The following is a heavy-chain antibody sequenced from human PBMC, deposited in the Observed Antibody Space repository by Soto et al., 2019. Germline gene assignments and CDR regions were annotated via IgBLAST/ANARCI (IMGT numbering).Heavy chain of an antibody. CDR3: ARGANWVDI. Sequence: ASVKVSCKASGYTFTSYAMHWVRQAPGQRLEWMGWINAGNGNTKYPQKFQGRVTITRDTSASTAYMELSSLRSEDTAVYYCARGANWVDIWGQGTMVTVSS. CDR1: GYTFTSYA. CDR2: INAGNGNT. J-gene: IGHJ3*02. D-gene: IGHD7-27*01. V-gene: IGHV1-3*01.